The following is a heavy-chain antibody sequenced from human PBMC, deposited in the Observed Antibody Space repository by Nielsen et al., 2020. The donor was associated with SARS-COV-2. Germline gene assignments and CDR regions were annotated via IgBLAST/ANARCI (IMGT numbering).Heavy chain of an antibody. D-gene: IGHD1-26*01. J-gene: IGHJ4*02. Sequence: ASVKVSCKASGYTFTSYGISWVRQAPGQGLEWMGWISAYNGNTNYAQKLQGRVTMTTDTSTSTAYMELRSLRSDDTAVYYCARVPWRTSGSYYNYWGQGTLVTVSS. CDR2: ISAYNGNT. V-gene: IGHV1-18*01. CDR1: GYTFTSYG. CDR3: ARVPWRTSGSYYNY.